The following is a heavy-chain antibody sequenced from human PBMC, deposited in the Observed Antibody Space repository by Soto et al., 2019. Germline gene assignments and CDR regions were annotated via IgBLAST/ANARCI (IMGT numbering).Heavy chain of an antibody. J-gene: IGHJ4*02. CDR2: IIPILGVT. D-gene: IGHD2-2*02. CDR3: ATGRFVAPSAIETFDY. V-gene: IGHV1-69*02. CDR1: GGTFNNYT. Sequence: QVQLVQSGAEVKKPGSSVKVSCKASGGTFNNYTINWVRQAPGQGLEWMGRIIPILGVTNYAQRFQDRVTFTADKSTSTAYMDLSNLRSEDTAVYFWATGRFVAPSAIETFDYWGQGTLVTVSS.